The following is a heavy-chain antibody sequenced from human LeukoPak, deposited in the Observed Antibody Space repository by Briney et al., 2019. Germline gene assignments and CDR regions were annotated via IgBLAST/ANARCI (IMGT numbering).Heavy chain of an antibody. D-gene: IGHD1-1*01. CDR2: IGIDSGNT. V-gene: IGHV3-48*01. Sequence: GGSLRLSCTASGFPFIEYSINWVRQAPGKGLEWISYIGIDSGNTKYADSVRGRFTISTDKAKNSLYLQMNSLRVEDTAVYYCARDHNYAFDNWGQGTLVSVAS. CDR1: GFPFIEYS. CDR3: ARDHNYAFDN. J-gene: IGHJ4*02.